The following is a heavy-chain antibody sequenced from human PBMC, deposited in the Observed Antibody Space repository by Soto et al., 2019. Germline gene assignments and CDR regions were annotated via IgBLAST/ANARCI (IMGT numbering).Heavy chain of an antibody. J-gene: IGHJ3*02. CDR1: GFTFSSYA. CDR3: AREQSDIVVVVAAMALDAFDI. D-gene: IGHD2-15*01. V-gene: IGHV3-30-3*01. Sequence: QVQLVESGGGVVQPGRSLRLSCAASGFTFSSYAMHWVRQAPGKGLEWVAVISYDGSNKYYADSVKGRFTISRDNSKNTLYLQMNSLRAEDTAVYYCAREQSDIVVVVAAMALDAFDIWGQGTMVTVSS. CDR2: ISYDGSNK.